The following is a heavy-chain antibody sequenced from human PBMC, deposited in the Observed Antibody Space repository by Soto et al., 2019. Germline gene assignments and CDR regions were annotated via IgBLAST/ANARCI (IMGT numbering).Heavy chain of an antibody. CDR1: GYTFTGYY. CDR2: INPNSGGT. CDR3: ARDRPTVTTGYHYYGMDV. D-gene: IGHD4-4*01. V-gene: IGHV1-2*04. Sequence: GASVKVSCKASGYTFTGYYMHWVRQAPGQGLEWMGWINPNSGGTNYAQKFQGWVTMTRDTSISTAYMELSRLRSDDTAVYYCARDRPTVTTGYHYYGMDVWGQGTTVTVSS. J-gene: IGHJ6*02.